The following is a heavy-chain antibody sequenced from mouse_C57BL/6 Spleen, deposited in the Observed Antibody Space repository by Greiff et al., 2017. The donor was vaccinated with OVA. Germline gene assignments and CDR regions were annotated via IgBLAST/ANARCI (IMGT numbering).Heavy chain of an antibody. Sequence: VQGVESGPELVKPGASVKISCKASGYAFSSSWMNWVKQRPGKGLEWIGRIYPGDGDTNYNGKFKGKATLTADKSSSTAYMQLSSLTSEDSAVYFCARWVPTDAMDYWGQGTSVTVSS. V-gene: IGHV1-82*01. CDR1: GYAFSSSW. J-gene: IGHJ4*01. CDR3: ARWVPTDAMDY. CDR2: IYPGDGDT. D-gene: IGHD2-14*01.